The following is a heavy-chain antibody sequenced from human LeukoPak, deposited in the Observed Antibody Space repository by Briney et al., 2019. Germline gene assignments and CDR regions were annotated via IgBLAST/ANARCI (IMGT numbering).Heavy chain of an antibody. CDR1: GYTFTDYY. CDR3: ARGRYQLPLSYYYYYMDV. D-gene: IGHD2-2*01. V-gene: IGHV1-2*02. Sequence: GASVKVSCKASGYTFTDYYLHWLRQAPGQGLEWMGWMHPNSGGTNYAQNFQGRVTMTRDTSITTAYMELSRLTSDDTAVYYCARGRYQLPLSYYYYYMDVWGKGTTVTVSS. CDR2: MHPNSGGT. J-gene: IGHJ6*03.